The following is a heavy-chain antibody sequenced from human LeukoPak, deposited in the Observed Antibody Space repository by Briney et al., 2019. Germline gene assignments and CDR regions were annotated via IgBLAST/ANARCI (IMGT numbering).Heavy chain of an antibody. CDR3: ARARDGYNTLDY. CDR2: IYYSGST. D-gene: IGHD5-24*01. Sequence: TLSLTCTVSGGSISSGDYYWSWIRQPPGKGLEWIGYIYYSGSTYYNPSLKSRVTISVDTSKNQFSLKLSSVTAADTAVYYCARARDGYNTLDYWGQGTLVTVSS. CDR1: GGSISSGDYY. V-gene: IGHV4-30-4*08. J-gene: IGHJ4*02.